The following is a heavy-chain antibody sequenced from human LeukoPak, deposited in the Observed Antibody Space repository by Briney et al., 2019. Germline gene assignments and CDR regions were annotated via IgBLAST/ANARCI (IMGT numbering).Heavy chain of an antibody. D-gene: IGHD6-13*01. J-gene: IGHJ6*02. CDR3: ARRYSSSWLALSSYCYYGMDV. V-gene: IGHV3-74*01. CDR1: GFTFSSYW. Sequence: GGSLRLSCAASGFTFSSYWMHWVRQAPGKGLVWVSRINSDGSSTSYADSVKGRFTISRDNAKNTLYLQMNSLRAEDTAVYYCARRYSSSWLALSSYCYYGMDVWGQGTTVTVSS. CDR2: INSDGSST.